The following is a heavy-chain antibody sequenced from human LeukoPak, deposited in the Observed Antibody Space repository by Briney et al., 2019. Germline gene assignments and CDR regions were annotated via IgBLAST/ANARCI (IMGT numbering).Heavy chain of an antibody. CDR2: IYYSGST. J-gene: IGHJ6*04. CDR3: ARVKASCGCDCYSRWMDV. CDR1: GGSISTYY. V-gene: IGHV4-59*01. Sequence: SETLCLTCTVSGGSISTYYWSWIRQPPGKGLEWIGYIYYSGSTNYNPSLKSRVTMSVDTSKNQFSLKLSSVSAADTAVYYCARVKASCGCDCYSRWMDVWGRGTTLTGSS. D-gene: IGHD2-21*02.